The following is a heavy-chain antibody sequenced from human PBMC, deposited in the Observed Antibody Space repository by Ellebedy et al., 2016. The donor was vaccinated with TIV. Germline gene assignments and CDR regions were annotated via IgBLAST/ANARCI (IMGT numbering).Heavy chain of an antibody. CDR2: MSPDESDE. CDR1: GFSFSHYA. V-gene: IGHV3-30*01. CDR3: GRGYGSESMFDY. D-gene: IGHD3-10*01. J-gene: IGHJ4*02. Sequence: GESLKISCAASGFSFSHYAIHWVRQAPAKGLEWVALMSPDESDEYYADSMEGRFTISRDNSKNTLFLQMNTLRPDDTAVYDCGRGYGSESMFDYWGQGTRVTVSS.